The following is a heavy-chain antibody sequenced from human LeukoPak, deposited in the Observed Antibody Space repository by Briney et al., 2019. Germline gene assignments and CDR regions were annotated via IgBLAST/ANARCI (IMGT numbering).Heavy chain of an antibody. CDR2: ISSSSSTI. CDR3: ARVWAVAAAGKGWFDP. J-gene: IGHJ5*02. Sequence: QPGGSLRLSCAASGFTFSIYSMNWVRQAPGKGLEWVSYISSSSSTIYYADSVKGRFTISRDNAKNSLYLQMNSLRAEDTAVYYCARVWAVAAAGKGWFDPWGQGTLVTVSS. CDR1: GFTFSIYS. D-gene: IGHD6-13*01. V-gene: IGHV3-48*04.